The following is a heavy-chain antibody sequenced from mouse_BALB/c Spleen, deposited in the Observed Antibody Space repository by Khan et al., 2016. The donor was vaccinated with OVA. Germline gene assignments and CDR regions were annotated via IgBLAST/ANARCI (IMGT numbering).Heavy chain of an antibody. CDR1: GYTFTSYV. D-gene: IGHD2-14*01. CDR3: AKNYRYYVYFDY. V-gene: IGHV1S136*01. Sequence: VQLQQSGPELVKPGASVRMSCKASGYTFTSYVMHWVKQKPGQGLEWIGYIYPYNDDTKYNEKFKGKATLTSDKSSSTAYMELSSLTSEDAAVYYCAKNYRYYVYFDYGGQGTTLTVSS. J-gene: IGHJ2*01. CDR2: IYPYNDDT.